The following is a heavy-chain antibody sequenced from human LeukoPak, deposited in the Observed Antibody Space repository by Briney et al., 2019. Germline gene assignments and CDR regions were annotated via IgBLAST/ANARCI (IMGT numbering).Heavy chain of an antibody. V-gene: IGHV4-59*12. D-gene: IGHD5-12*01. Sequence: SETLSLTCTVSGGSISSYYWSWIRQPPGKGLEWIGYIYYSGSTSYNPSLKSRVTISVDTSKNQFSLKLSSVTAADTAVYYCARGGVWWLRRYFDYWGQGTLVTVSS. CDR3: ARGGVWWLRRYFDY. CDR2: IYYSGST. J-gene: IGHJ4*02. CDR1: GGSISSYY.